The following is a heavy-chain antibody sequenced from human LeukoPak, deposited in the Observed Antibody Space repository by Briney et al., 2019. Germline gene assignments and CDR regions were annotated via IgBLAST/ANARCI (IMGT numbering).Heavy chain of an antibody. D-gene: IGHD3-10*01. CDR1: GYTFIGYY. CDR2: INPNSGGT. CDR3: ARSEELLWFGEFLDY. V-gene: IGHV1-2*02. J-gene: IGHJ4*02. Sequence: GASVKVSCKASGYTFIGYYMHWVRQAPGQGLEWMGWINPNSGGTNYAQKFQGRVTMTRDTSISTAYMELSRLRSDDTAVYYCARSEELLWFGEFLDYWGQGTLVTVSS.